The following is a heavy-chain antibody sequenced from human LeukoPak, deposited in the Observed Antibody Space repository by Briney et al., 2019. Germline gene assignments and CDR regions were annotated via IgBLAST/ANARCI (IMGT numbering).Heavy chain of an antibody. Sequence: GGSLRPSCAASGFTFSSYSMNWVRQAPGKGLEWVSSISSSSSYIYYADSVKGRFTISRDNAKNSLYLQMNSLRAEDTAVYYCARDHYDFWSGYYNGYGYWGQGTLVTVSS. CDR3: ARDHYDFWSGYYNGYGY. V-gene: IGHV3-21*01. CDR2: ISSSSSYI. J-gene: IGHJ4*02. CDR1: GFTFSSYS. D-gene: IGHD3-3*01.